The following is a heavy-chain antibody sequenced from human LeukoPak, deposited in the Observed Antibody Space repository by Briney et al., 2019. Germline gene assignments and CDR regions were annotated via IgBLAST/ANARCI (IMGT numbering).Heavy chain of an antibody. D-gene: IGHD5-24*01. J-gene: IGHJ6*02. CDR1: GGSISSGGYY. V-gene: IGHV4-31*03. CDR3: AREHLRRDGYNLAYYYGMDV. Sequence: PSETLSLTCTVSGGSISSGGYYWSWIRQHPGKGLEWIVYIYYSGSTYYNPSLKSRVTISVDTSKNQFSLKLSSVTAADTAVYYCAREHLRRDGYNLAYYYGMDVWGQGTTVTVSS. CDR2: IYYSGST.